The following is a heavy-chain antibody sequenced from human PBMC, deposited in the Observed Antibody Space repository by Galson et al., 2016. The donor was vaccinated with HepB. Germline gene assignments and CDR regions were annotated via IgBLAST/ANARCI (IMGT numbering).Heavy chain of an antibody. CDR2: IIPISGTA. Sequence: SVKVSCKVSGGTFSSYAISWVRQAPGQGLEWMGGIIPISGTADYAQKFQGRITITADKSTSTAYMEVRSLRSEDTAVYYCARERGYLRISIFGVATEGFGMDVWGQGTTVTVSS. V-gene: IGHV1-69*06. D-gene: IGHD3-3*01. CDR3: ARERGYLRISIFGVATEGFGMDV. CDR1: GGTFSSYA. J-gene: IGHJ6*02.